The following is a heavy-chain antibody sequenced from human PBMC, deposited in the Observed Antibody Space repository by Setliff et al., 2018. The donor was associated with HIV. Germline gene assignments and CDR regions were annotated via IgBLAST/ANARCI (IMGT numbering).Heavy chain of an antibody. V-gene: IGHV1-69*13. CDR2: IVPVFGRT. J-gene: IGHJ4*02. CDR3: ATLLHIPQPLDY. CDR1: GGTLNSET. Sequence: ASVKVSCKASGGTLNSETLSWVRQAPGKGLEWMGGIVPVFGRTNYAQKFQGRVTITADESTSTVYMELSGLRSDDTAVYYCATLLHIPQPLDYWGQGTLVTVSS.